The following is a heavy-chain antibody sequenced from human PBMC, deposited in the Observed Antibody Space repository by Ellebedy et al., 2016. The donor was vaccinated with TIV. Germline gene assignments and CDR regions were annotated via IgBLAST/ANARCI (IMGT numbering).Heavy chain of an antibody. Sequence: ASVKVSXKASGYTFTSYGISWVRQAPGQGLEWMGWISAYNGNTNYAQKLQGRVTMTTDTSTSTAYMELRSLRSDDTAVYYCARMGGEGSSTRQKTLYYYYYMDVWGKGTTVTVSS. D-gene: IGHD2-2*01. CDR3: ARMGGEGSSTRQKTLYYYYYMDV. CDR2: ISAYNGNT. V-gene: IGHV1-18*01. CDR1: GYTFTSYG. J-gene: IGHJ6*03.